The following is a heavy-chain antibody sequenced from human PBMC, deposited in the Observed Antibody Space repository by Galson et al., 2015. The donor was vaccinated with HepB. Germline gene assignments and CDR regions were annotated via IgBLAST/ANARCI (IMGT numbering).Heavy chain of an antibody. CDR2: INPNSGGT. CDR3: ARDRRLRFLEWLSLADAFDI. Sequence: SCQASGYTFTGYYMHWVRQAPGQGLEWMGWINPNSGGTNYAQKFQGRVTMTRDTSISTAYMELSRLRSDDTAVYYCARDRRLRFLEWLSLADAFDIWGQGTMVTVSS. CDR1: GYTFTGYY. V-gene: IGHV1-2*02. D-gene: IGHD3-3*01. J-gene: IGHJ3*02.